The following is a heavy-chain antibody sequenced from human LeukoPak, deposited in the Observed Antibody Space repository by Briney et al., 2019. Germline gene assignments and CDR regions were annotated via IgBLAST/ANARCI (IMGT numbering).Heavy chain of an antibody. D-gene: IGHD6-13*01. CDR2: IWFDGSNK. V-gene: IGHV3-33*08. CDR3: ARGKEQQLYAFDI. CDR1: GFTFTSNA. Sequence: GGSLRLSCVASGFTFTSNAMHWVRQAPGKGLEWVAVIWFDGSNKYYADSVKGRFTIPRDNSKNTLYLQMNSLSAEDTAVYYCARGKEQQLYAFDIWGQGTMVTVSS. J-gene: IGHJ3*02.